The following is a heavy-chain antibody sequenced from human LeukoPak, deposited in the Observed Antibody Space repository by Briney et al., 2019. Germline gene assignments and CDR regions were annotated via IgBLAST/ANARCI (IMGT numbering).Heavy chain of an antibody. CDR2: IKEDGSEK. CDR1: GFTFSSYV. CDR3: AKYFRADSGNYYRSFDY. V-gene: IGHV3-7*05. Sequence: GGSLRLSCAASGFTFSSYVMHWVRQAPGKGLEWVANIKEDGSEKNYVNSVKGRFTISRDNAKNSLYLQMISLRAEHTAVYYCAKYFRADSGNYYRSFDYWGQGTLVTVSS. D-gene: IGHD1-26*01. J-gene: IGHJ4*02.